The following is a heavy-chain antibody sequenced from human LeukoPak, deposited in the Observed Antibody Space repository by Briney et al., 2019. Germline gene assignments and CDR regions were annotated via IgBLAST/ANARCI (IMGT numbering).Heavy chain of an antibody. CDR3: AKNVVVKRYIDF. J-gene: IGHJ4*02. CDR2: ISGGGRTT. CDR1: GFTFSNHA. D-gene: IGHD2-15*01. V-gene: IGHV3-23*01. Sequence: GGSLRLSCAASGFTFSNHAMSWVRQAPGKGLQWVAVISGGGRTTEYEDFVKGRFTISRDNSKSTLSLQMNSLTVEDTAIYFCAKNVVVKRYIDFWGQGTLVTVSS.